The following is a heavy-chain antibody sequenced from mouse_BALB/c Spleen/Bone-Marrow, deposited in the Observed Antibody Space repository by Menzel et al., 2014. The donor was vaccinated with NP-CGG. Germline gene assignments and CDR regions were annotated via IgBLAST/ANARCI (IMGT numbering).Heavy chain of an antibody. J-gene: IGHJ2*01. V-gene: IGHV1S81*02. CDR1: GYTFTSYY. CDR3: TRLSLLRGYFDY. CDR2: INPSNGGT. Sequence: VQLQQSGAELVKPGTSVKLSCKASGYTFTSYYIYWVKQRPGQGLKWIGEINPSNGGTNFNEKFKSKATLTVDKSSSTAYMQLSSLTSEDSAVYYCTRLSLLRGYFDYWGQGTTLTVPS. D-gene: IGHD1-2*01.